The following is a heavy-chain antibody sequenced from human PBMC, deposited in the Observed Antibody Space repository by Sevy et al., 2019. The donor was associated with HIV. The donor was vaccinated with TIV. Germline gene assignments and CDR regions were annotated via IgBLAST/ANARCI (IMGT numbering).Heavy chain of an antibody. CDR3: ARRYFDL. J-gene: IGHJ4*02. CDR1: GFAFSNYY. V-gene: IGHV3-7*01. CDR2: IRQDGNEI. Sequence: GESLKISCAASGFAFSNYYAMHWVRQAPGKGLEWVANIRQDGNEIYYADSVKGRFTISRDNAKESVYLQMSNLRVEDTGIYYCARRYFDLWGQGTLVTVSS.